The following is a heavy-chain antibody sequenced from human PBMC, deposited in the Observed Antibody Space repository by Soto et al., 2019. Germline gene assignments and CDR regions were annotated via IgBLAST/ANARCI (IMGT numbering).Heavy chain of an antibody. D-gene: IGHD6-13*01. CDR1: GGSFSGYY. CDR3: ATAGAATDTSFGY. Sequence: SETLSLTCAVYGGSFSGYYWSWIRQPPGKGLEWIGEINHSGSTNYNPSLKSRVTISVDTSKNQFSLQLNSVTPEDTAVYYCATAGAATDTSFGYWGQGTQVTVSS. V-gene: IGHV4-34*01. J-gene: IGHJ4*02. CDR2: INHSGST.